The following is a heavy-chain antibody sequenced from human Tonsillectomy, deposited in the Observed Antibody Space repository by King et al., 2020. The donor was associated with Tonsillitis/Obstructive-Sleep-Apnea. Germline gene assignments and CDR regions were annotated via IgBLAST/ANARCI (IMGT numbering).Heavy chain of an antibody. CDR3: ARDLRSATYSEGWFDP. CDR2: INDSGNT. Sequence: VQLQESGPGLVKSSETLSLTCSVSGDSVSSGSFYWSWIRQPPGQGLEWMGYINDSGNTKYNPSLRSRVTISVDTSKNQFSLKLSSVTAADTAVYYCARDLRSATYSEGWFDPWGQGTLVTVSS. D-gene: IGHD1-26*01. CDR1: GDSVSSGSFY. J-gene: IGHJ5*02. V-gene: IGHV4-61*01.